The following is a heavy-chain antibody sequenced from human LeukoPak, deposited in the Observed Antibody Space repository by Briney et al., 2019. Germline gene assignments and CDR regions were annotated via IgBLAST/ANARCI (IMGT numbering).Heavy chain of an antibody. CDR1: GFTFSSYA. Sequence: SGGSLRLSCAASGFTFSSYAMSWVRQAPGKGLEWVSAISGSGGSTYYADSVKGRFTISRDNSKNTLYLQMNSLRAEDTAVYYCAKGLAVAGTSAYGGWGQGTLVTVSS. V-gene: IGHV3-23*01. J-gene: IGHJ4*02. CDR2: ISGSGGST. D-gene: IGHD6-19*01. CDR3: AKGLAVAGTSAYGG.